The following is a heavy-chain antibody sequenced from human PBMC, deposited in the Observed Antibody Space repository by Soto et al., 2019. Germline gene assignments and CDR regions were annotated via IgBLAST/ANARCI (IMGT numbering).Heavy chain of an antibody. Sequence: EVQLLESGGGLVQPGGSLRLSCAASGFTFSSYAMRWVRQAPGKGLEWVSAISGSGGSTYYADSVKGRFTISRDNSKNTLYLQMNSLRAEDTAVYYCAKAPTNYGSGSYYYYWGQGPLVTVSS. J-gene: IGHJ4*02. V-gene: IGHV3-23*01. CDR2: ISGSGGST. CDR3: AKAPTNYGSGSYYYY. CDR1: GFTFSSYA. D-gene: IGHD3-10*01.